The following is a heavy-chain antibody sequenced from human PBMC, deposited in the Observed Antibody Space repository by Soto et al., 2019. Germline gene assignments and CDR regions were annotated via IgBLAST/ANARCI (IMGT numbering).Heavy chain of an antibody. CDR1: GYTFTSYG. Sequence: GASVKVSCKASGYTFTSYGISWVRPAPGQGLEWMGWISAYNGNTNYAQKLQGRVTMTTDTSTSTAYMELRSLRSDDTAVYYCARGVTTNPTNGDNYMDLWGKGTTVSDSS. CDR3: ARGVTTNPTNGDNYMDL. CDR2: ISAYNGNT. V-gene: IGHV1-18*01. D-gene: IGHD4-4*01. J-gene: IGHJ6*03.